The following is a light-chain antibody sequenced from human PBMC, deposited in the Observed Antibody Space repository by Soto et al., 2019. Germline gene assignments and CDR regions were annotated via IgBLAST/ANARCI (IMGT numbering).Light chain of an antibody. CDR3: SSYTATSTLVV. J-gene: IGLJ3*02. Sequence: QSVLTHPASVSGSPGQSITISCTGTSSDIGDYNYVSWYQQHPGKAPKLMIYDVSNRPSGISNRFSGSKSGNTASLTISGLQAEDEADYYCSSYTATSTLVVFGGGTKLTVL. V-gene: IGLV2-14*01. CDR1: SSDIGDYNY. CDR2: DVS.